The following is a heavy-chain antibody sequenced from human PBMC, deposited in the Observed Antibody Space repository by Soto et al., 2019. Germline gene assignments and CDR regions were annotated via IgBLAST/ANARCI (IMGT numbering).Heavy chain of an antibody. Sequence: EEQLLESGGGLVQPGGSLRLSCVASGITFSDYAMSWVRQAPGKGLEWVSAISPSAAATYYADSVKGRFTISRDNSKNTLSLQMDSLRVEDTAVYYCVKENPVAVACYWGQGTLVTVSS. CDR2: ISPSAAAT. CDR3: VKENPVAVACY. V-gene: IGHV3-23*01. D-gene: IGHD6-19*01. CDR1: GITFSDYA. J-gene: IGHJ4*02.